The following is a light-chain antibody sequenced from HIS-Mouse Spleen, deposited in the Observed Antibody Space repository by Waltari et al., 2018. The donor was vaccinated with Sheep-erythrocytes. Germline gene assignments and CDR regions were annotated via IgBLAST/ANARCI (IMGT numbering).Light chain of an antibody. CDR3: QQRSNWYT. CDR2: DAS. Sequence: ELVLTQSPATLSLSPGDRATLPRRASQSVSSYLAWYQQKPGQAPRLLIYDASNRATGIPARFSGSGSGTDFTLTISSLEPEDFAVYYCQQRSNWYTFGQGTKLEIK. CDR1: QSVSSY. V-gene: IGKV3-11*01. J-gene: IGKJ2*01.